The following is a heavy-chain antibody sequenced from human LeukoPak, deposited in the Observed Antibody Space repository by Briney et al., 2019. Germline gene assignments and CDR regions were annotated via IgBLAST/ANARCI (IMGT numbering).Heavy chain of an antibody. D-gene: IGHD1-26*01. CDR1: SGSISSYY. CDR2: TYYSGTT. V-gene: IGHV4-59*01. CDR3: ARSSGAYQSFDY. Sequence: SSETLSLTCTVSSGSISSYYWSWIRQPPGKGLEWIGYTYYSGTTDYNPSLESRVTISVDTSNNQFSLKVYSVTAADTAVYYCARSSGAYQSFDYWGQGTLVPVSS. J-gene: IGHJ4*02.